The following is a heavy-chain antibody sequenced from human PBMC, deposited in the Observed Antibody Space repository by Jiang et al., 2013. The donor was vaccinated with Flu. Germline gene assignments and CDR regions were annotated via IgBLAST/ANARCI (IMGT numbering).Heavy chain of an antibody. V-gene: IGHV4-39*07. CDR1: GGSISSSSYY. J-gene: IGHJ4*02. D-gene: IGHD5-12*01. CDR3: ARLSAGYSPFDY. Sequence: GPGLVKPSETLSLTCTVSGGSISSSSYYWGWIRQPPGKGLEWIGSIYYSGSTYYNPSLKSRVTISVDTSKNQFSLKLSSVTAADTAVYYCARLSAGYSPFDYWGQGTLVTVSS. CDR2: IYYSGST.